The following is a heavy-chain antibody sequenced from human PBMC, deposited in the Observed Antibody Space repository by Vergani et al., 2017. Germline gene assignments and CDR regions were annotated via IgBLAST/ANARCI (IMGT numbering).Heavy chain of an antibody. J-gene: IGHJ4*02. CDR2: IYYSGST. CDR3: ARVGKKSIGVVPAAMSY. D-gene: IGHD2-2*01. Sequence: QLQLQESGPGLVKPSETLSLTCTVSGGSISSSSYYWGWIRQPPGKGLEWIGSIYYSGSTYYNPSLKSRVTISVDTSKNQFSLKLSSVTAADTAVYYCARVGKKSIGVVPAAMSYWGQGTLVTVSS. V-gene: IGHV4-39*01. CDR1: GGSISSSSYY.